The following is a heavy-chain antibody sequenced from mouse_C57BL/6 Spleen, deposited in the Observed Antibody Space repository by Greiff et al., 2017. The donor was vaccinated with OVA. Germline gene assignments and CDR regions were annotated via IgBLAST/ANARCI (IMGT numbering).Heavy chain of an antibody. D-gene: IGHD1-1*02. J-gene: IGHJ1*03. CDR1: GYTFTSYG. V-gene: IGHV1-81*01. CDR3: ARGGYGYWYFDV. CDR2: IYPRSGNT. Sequence: LVESGVELARPGASVKLSCKASGYTFTSYGISWVKQRTGQGLEWIGEIYPRSGNTYYNEKFKGKATLTADKSSSTAYMELRSLTSEDSAVYFCARGGYGYWYFDVWGTGTTVTVSS.